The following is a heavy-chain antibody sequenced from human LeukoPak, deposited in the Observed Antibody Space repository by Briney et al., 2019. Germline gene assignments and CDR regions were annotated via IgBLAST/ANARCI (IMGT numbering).Heavy chain of an antibody. D-gene: IGHD2-15*01. CDR2: IDPKNGNR. J-gene: IGHJ5*02. CDR3: ARSHTQKEFCGGGRCYPTVWWFDP. Sequence: EASVKVSCKASGYTFINNDINWVRQAPGQGLEWMAWIDPKNGNRGYAQNFQGRVTMTTDISINTAYLELSSLRSGDTAVYYCARSHTQKEFCGGGRCYPTVWWFDPWGQGTLVTVSS. V-gene: IGHV1-8*01. CDR1: GYTFINND.